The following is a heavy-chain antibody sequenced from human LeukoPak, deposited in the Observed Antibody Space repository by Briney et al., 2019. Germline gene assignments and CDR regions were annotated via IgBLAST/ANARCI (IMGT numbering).Heavy chain of an antibody. Sequence: SETLSLTCTVSGRSLGSYYWNWIRHPPGKRLEWIGYISYRGSTNYNPCLKIRVAVSADTSTNQFSLKLTSVTAADSAVYYCATEPLHTSGYFDLWGRGTLVTVSS. J-gene: IGHJ2*01. CDR3: ATEPLHTSGYFDL. D-gene: IGHD1-26*01. CDR2: ISYRGST. V-gene: IGHV4-59*01. CDR1: GRSLGSYY.